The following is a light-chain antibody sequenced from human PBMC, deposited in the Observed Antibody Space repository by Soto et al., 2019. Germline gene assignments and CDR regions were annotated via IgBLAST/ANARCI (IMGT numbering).Light chain of an antibody. CDR2: GAS. CDR3: QHYGSSPIT. Sequence: ILVTPSAVALSLSPGESATLSCRATQRVSSSYLAWYQQKPGQAPRLLIYGASSRATGIPARFSGGGSGTDFTLTISSLQAEDFALYYCQHYGSSPITFGQGTRLEIK. J-gene: IGKJ5*01. CDR1: QRVSSSY. V-gene: IGKV3-20*01.